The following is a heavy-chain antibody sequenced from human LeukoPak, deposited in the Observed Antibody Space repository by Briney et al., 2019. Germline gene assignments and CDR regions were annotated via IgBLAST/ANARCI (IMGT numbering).Heavy chain of an antibody. CDR2: INHSGST. J-gene: IGHJ6*03. V-gene: IGHV4-34*01. Sequence: SETLSLTCAVYGGSFSGYYWSWIRQPPGKGLEWIGEINHSGSTNYNPSLKSRVTISVDTSKNQFSLKLSSVTAADTAVYYCAREGSGYSSYYMDVWGKGTTVNVSS. CDR1: GGSFSGYY. CDR3: AREGSGYSSYYMDV. D-gene: IGHD3-22*01.